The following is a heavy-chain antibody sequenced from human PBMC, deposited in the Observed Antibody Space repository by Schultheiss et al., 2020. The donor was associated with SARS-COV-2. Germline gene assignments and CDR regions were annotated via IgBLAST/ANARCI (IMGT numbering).Heavy chain of an antibody. CDR1: GFTFSSYW. V-gene: IGHV3-74*01. Sequence: GGSLRLSCAASGFTFSSYWMHWVRQAPGKGLVWVSRINSDGSSTNYADSLKGRFTISRDNAKNTLYLQMNGLRAEDTALYYCSRNFGYGDNDAFDIWGQGTMVTVSS. D-gene: IGHD4-17*01. CDR2: INSDGSST. J-gene: IGHJ3*02. CDR3: SRNFGYGDNDAFDI.